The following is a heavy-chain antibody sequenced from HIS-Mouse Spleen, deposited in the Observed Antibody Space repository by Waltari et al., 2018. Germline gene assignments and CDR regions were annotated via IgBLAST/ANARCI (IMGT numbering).Heavy chain of an antibody. Sequence: QVQLQQWGAGLLKPSETLSLTCAVYGWSFSGYYWSWIRQPPGKGLVWIGEINHSGSTNHNPSLKSRVTISVDTSKNQFSLKLSSVTAADTCARAGYSSSSFDYWGQGTLVTVSS. D-gene: IGHD6-6*01. J-gene: IGHJ4*02. CDR2: INHSGST. CDR1: GWSFSGYY. V-gene: IGHV4-34*01. CDR3: YSSSSFDY.